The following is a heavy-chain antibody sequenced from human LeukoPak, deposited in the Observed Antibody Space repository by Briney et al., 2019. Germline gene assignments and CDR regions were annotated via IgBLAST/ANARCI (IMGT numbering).Heavy chain of an antibody. V-gene: IGHV3-74*01. CDR1: EFTFSAYW. J-gene: IGHJ4*02. D-gene: IGHD6-25*01. Sequence: GGSLRLSCAASEFTFSAYWMHWVRQAPGKGLVWVSRIRGDGSMTNYADSVKRRFTISRDNAKNTLYLQMNSLSLEDTAVYYCARENLAAAADYWGQGTVVTVSS. CDR2: IRGDGSMT. CDR3: ARENLAAAADY.